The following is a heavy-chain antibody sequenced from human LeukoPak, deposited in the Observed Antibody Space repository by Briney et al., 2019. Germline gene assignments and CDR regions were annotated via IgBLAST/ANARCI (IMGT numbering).Heavy chain of an antibody. CDR2: ISSSSSTI. V-gene: IGHV3-48*01. Sequence: PGGSLRLSCAASGLTFSSYSMYWLRQAPGKGLEWVSYISSSSSTIYYADSVKGRFTISRDNAKNSLYLQMNSLRAEDTAVYYCARARGLVVFDYWSQGTLVTVSS. CDR1: GLTFSSYS. CDR3: ARARGLVVFDY. J-gene: IGHJ4*02. D-gene: IGHD2-15*01.